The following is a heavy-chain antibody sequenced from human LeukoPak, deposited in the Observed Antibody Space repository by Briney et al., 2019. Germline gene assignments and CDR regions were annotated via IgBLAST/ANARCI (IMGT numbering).Heavy chain of an antibody. V-gene: IGHV3-23*01. CDR1: GFTFSSYG. CDR3: ARDGGSSGTGAYYMDV. Sequence: GGTLRLSCAASGFTFSSYGMSWVRQAPGKGLEWVSAISGSGGSTYYADSVKGRFTISRDNAKNSLYLQMNSLRAEDTAVYYCARDGGSSGTGAYYMDVWGKGTTVTVSS. CDR2: ISGSGGST. D-gene: IGHD1-26*01. J-gene: IGHJ6*03.